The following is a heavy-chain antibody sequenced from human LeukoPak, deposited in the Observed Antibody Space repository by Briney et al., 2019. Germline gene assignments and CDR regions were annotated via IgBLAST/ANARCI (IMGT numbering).Heavy chain of an antibody. D-gene: IGHD4-11*01. Sequence: SETLSLTCGVSGYSISSNYYWGWIRQPPGTGLEWIGSFYHSGNTYYNQSLKSRVTISVDTSKNQFSLKLNSVTAADTAVYYCARGRYSRPPYKWFDPWGQGTLVTVSS. CDR1: GYSISSNYY. V-gene: IGHV4-38-2*01. J-gene: IGHJ5*02. CDR3: ARGRYSRPPYKWFDP. CDR2: FYHSGNT.